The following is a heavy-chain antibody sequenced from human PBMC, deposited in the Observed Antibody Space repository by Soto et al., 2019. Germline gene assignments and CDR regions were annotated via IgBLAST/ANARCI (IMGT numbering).Heavy chain of an antibody. V-gene: IGHV3-48*03. CDR2: ISVSGNII. J-gene: IGHJ4*02. D-gene: IGHD2-2*01. CDR3: VRDTMRASAAASLDY. Sequence: GGSLTLSCAASGFTFSTYEFNWVRQAPGRGLEWISYISVSGNIIKYAESVKGRFTISRDNADNSLHLHMSNLRVDDTSLYFCVRDTMRASAAASLDYWGQGTQVTVSS. CDR1: GFTFSTYE.